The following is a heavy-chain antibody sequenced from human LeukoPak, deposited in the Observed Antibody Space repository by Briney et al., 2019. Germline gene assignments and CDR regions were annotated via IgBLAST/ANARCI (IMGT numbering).Heavy chain of an antibody. Sequence: ASVKVSCKASGYTFTSYAMHWVRQAPGQRLEWMGWINAGNGNTKYSQEFQDRVTITRDTSASTAYMELSSLRSEDMAVYYCARASQDIVVVVASGDYYYYYYMDVWGKGTTVTISS. CDR2: INAGNGNT. V-gene: IGHV1-3*03. D-gene: IGHD2-15*01. CDR3: ARASQDIVVVVASGDYYYYYYMDV. CDR1: GYTFTSYA. J-gene: IGHJ6*03.